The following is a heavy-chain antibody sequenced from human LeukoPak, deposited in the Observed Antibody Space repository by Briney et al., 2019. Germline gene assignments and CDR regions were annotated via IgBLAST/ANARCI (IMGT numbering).Heavy chain of an antibody. J-gene: IGHJ4*02. CDR1: GYTFTSYG. D-gene: IGHD6-25*01. Sequence: ASVKVSCKASGYTFTSYGISWVRQAPGQGLEWMGWISAYNGNTNYAQKLQGRVTMTTDTSTSTVYMELRSLRSDDTAVCYCARDSEQAASYFDYWGQGTLVTVSS. CDR3: ARDSEQAASYFDY. V-gene: IGHV1-18*01. CDR2: ISAYNGNT.